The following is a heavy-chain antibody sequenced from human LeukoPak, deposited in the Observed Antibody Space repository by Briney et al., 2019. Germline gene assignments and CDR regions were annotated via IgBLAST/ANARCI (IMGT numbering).Heavy chain of an antibody. CDR2: ITSGGDYI. D-gene: IGHD1-26*01. V-gene: IGHV3-21*01. CDR3: ARSGEDGWFYFGY. J-gene: IGHJ4*02. Sequence: GSLRLSCAASGFTFNIFNMNWVRQAPGKGLEWVSSITSGGDYIYYADSVKGRFTTSRDNAKNSLYLQMNSLRAEDTAVYYCARSGEDGWFYFGYWGQGTLVTVSS. CDR1: GFTFNIFN.